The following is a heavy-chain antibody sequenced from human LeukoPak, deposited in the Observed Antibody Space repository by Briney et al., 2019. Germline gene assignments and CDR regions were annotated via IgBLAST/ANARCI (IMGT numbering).Heavy chain of an antibody. V-gene: IGHV3-23*01. D-gene: IGHD3-10*01. CDR1: GFTFSSYA. J-gene: IGHJ4*02. Sequence: GGTLRLSCAASGFTFSSYAMSWVRQAPGKGLEWVSAISGSGGCTYYADSVKGRFTISRDNSKNTLYLQMNSLRAEDTAVYYCAKGQLWFGESSYFDYWGQGTLVTVSS. CDR2: ISGSGGCT. CDR3: AKGQLWFGESSYFDY.